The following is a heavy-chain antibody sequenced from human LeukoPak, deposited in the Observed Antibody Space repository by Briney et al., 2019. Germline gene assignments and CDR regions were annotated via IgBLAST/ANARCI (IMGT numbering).Heavy chain of an antibody. Sequence: SETLSLTCTVSGGSISSSSYYWGWIRQPPGKGLEWIGSIYYSGSTYYNPSLKSRVTISVDTAKNQFSLKLSSVTPADTAVYYCAWEISGSTDYMDVWGKGTTVTVSS. J-gene: IGHJ6*03. V-gene: IGHV4-39*07. D-gene: IGHD3-10*01. CDR2: IYYSGST. CDR1: GGSISSSSYY. CDR3: AWEISGSTDYMDV.